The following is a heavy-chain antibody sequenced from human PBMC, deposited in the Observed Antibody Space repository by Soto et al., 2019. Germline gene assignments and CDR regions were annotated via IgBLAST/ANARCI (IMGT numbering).Heavy chain of an antibody. CDR3: ARPSELKRSGWSAYPFDY. V-gene: IGHV1-69*02. CDR2: IIPILGIA. CDR1: GGTFSSYT. Sequence: QVQLVQSGAEVKKPGSSVKVSCKASGGTFSSYTISWVRQAPGQGLEWMGRIIPILGIANYAQKFQGRVTINAEXXTXTXXMELSSLRSEDTAVYYCARPSELKRSGWSAYPFDYWGQGTLVTVSS. D-gene: IGHD6-19*01. J-gene: IGHJ4*02.